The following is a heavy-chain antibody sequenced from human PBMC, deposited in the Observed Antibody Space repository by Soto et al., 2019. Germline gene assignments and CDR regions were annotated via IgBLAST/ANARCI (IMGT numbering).Heavy chain of an antibody. D-gene: IGHD2-15*01. J-gene: IGHJ5*02. CDR1: GGSINYNSYY. Sequence: SETLSLTCSVSGGSINYNSYYWGWIRQPPGKGLEWVGGIFYTGTTYYSPSLKDRVTISVDTSKNSFSLNLTSVTAADTAVYFCARLVVVAPVANACGQGTMVTVYS. CDR3: ARLVVVAPVANA. V-gene: IGHV4-39*02. CDR2: IFYTGTT.